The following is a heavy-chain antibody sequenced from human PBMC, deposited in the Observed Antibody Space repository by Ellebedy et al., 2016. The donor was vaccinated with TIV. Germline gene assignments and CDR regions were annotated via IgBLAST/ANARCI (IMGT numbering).Heavy chain of an antibody. D-gene: IGHD6-19*01. Sequence: ASVKVSXXASGYTFTGYYMHWVRQAPGQGLEWMGWINPNSGGTNYAQKFQGWVTMTRDTSISTAYMELSRLRSDDTAVYYCARAGIAVADTLDYWGQGTLVTVSS. J-gene: IGHJ4*02. V-gene: IGHV1-2*04. CDR1: GYTFTGYY. CDR3: ARAGIAVADTLDY. CDR2: INPNSGGT.